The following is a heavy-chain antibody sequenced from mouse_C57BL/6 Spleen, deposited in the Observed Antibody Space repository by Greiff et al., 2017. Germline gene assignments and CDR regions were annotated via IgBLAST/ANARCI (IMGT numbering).Heavy chain of an antibody. CDR3: ARAGYYFDY. Sequence: EVKLQESGGGLVKPGGSLKLSCAASGFTFSSYTMSWVRQTPEKRLEWVATISGGGGNTYYPDSVKGRFTISRDNAKNTLYLQMSSLRSEDTALYYCARAGYYFDYWGQGTTRTVSS. CDR2: ISGGGGNT. J-gene: IGHJ2*01. CDR1: GFTFSSYT. V-gene: IGHV5-9*01. D-gene: IGHD2-2*01.